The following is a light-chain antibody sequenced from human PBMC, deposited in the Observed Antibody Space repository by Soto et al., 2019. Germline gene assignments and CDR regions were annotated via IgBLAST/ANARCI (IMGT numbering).Light chain of an antibody. CDR3: QQRSNWPPIT. Sequence: IVLRKSPATLSLSHAERATLSCRASQSVSSYLAWYQQKPGQAPRLLIYDASNRATGIPARFSGSGSGTDFTLTISSLEPEDFAVYYCQQRSNWPPITFGQGTRLEIK. CDR2: DAS. V-gene: IGKV3-11*01. J-gene: IGKJ5*01. CDR1: QSVSSY.